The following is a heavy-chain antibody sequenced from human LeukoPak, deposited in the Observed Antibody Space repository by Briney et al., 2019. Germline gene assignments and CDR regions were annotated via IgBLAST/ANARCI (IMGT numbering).Heavy chain of an antibody. CDR2: ISWDGGST. V-gene: IGHV3-43*01. D-gene: IGHD4-23*01. J-gene: IGHJ4*02. Sequence: GGSLRLSCAASGFTFDDYTMHWVRHAPGKGLEWVSLISWDGGSTYYADSVKGRFTISRDNSKNSLYLQMNSLRTEDTALHYCAKDWAPDDYGGNWGGGVFDYWGQGTLVTVSS. CDR3: AKDWAPDDYGGNWGGGVFDY. CDR1: GFTFDDYT.